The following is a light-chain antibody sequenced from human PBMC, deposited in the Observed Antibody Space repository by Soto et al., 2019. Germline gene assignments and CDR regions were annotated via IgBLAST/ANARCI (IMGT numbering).Light chain of an antibody. Sequence: EIVMTQSPATLSVSPGERATLSCRASQSVSSNLAWYQQKRGQTPRLLIYGASTRATGIPARFSGSGSGTEFTLTISSLQSEDFAVYYCQQYDAWPPMFTFGQGTKLENK. CDR3: QQYDAWPPMFT. J-gene: IGKJ2*01. CDR2: GAS. CDR1: QSVSSN. V-gene: IGKV3-15*01.